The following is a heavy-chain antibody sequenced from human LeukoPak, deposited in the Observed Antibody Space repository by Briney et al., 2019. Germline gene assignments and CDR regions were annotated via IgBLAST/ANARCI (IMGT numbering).Heavy chain of an antibody. CDR2: MNPNSGST. V-gene: IGHV1-8*01. CDR3: ASRSSHYYGSGSYSYYFDY. D-gene: IGHD3-10*01. J-gene: IGHJ4*02. CDR1: GYTFTSYD. Sequence: ASVKVSCKASGYTFTSYDINWVRQATGQGLEWMGWMNPNSGSTGYAQKFQGRVTMTRNTSISTAYMELSSLRSEDTAVYYCASRSSHYYGSGSYSYYFDYWGQGTLVTVSS.